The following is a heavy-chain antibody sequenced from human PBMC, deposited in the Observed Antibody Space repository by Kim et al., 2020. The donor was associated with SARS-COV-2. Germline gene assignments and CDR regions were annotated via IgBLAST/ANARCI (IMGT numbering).Heavy chain of an antibody. CDR3: ARESGWNDGGAFDI. CDR1: GGSISSGGYS. D-gene: IGHD1-1*01. J-gene: IGHJ3*02. V-gene: IGHV4-30-2*01. Sequence: SETLSLTCAVSGGSISSGGYSWSWIRQPPGKGLEWIGYIYHSGSTYYNPSLKSRVTISVDRSKNQFSLKLSSVTAADTAVYYCARESGWNDGGAFDIWGQGTMVTVSS. CDR2: IYHSGST.